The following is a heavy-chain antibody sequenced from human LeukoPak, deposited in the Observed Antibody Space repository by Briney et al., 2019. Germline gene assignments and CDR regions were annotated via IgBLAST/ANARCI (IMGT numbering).Heavy chain of an antibody. J-gene: IGHJ4*02. CDR1: GYSISSGYY. V-gene: IGHV4-38-2*01. CDR3: ARYLPAAILFDY. Sequence: SETLSLTWAVSGYSISSGYYWGWIRQPPGKGLEWIGSIYHSGSTYYNPSLKSRVTISVDTSKNQFSLKLSSVTAADTAVYYCARYLPAAILFDYWGQGTLVTVSS. CDR2: IYHSGST. D-gene: IGHD2-2*01.